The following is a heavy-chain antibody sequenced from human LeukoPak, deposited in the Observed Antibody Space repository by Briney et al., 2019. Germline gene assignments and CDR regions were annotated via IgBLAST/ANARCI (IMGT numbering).Heavy chain of an antibody. D-gene: IGHD3-10*01. V-gene: IGHV4-34*01. Sequence: SETLSLTCAVYGGSFSGYYWSWIRQPPGKGLEWIREINHSGSTNYNPTLKSRLSTSVDTSRNQFSLKLTSVSVADTAVYYCARHRTNNYGSGTPFDNWGQGTLVTVSA. CDR2: INHSGST. CDR3: ARHRTNNYGSGTPFDN. J-gene: IGHJ4*02. CDR1: GGSFSGYY.